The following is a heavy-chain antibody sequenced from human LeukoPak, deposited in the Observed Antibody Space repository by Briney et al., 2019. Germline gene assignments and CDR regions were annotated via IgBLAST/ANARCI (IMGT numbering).Heavy chain of an antibody. J-gene: IGHJ6*03. CDR1: GFTFGSSG. Sequence: GGTLRLSCAASGFTFGSSGISWVRQAPGKGLEWVSGISDSGGSTYYADSVKGRFTISRDNSKNTLYLQMNSLRAEDTAVYYCAREDCSGGSCYWHYYYYMDVWGKGTTVTISS. CDR2: ISDSGGST. CDR3: AREDCSGGSCYWHYYYYMDV. D-gene: IGHD2-15*01. V-gene: IGHV3-23*01.